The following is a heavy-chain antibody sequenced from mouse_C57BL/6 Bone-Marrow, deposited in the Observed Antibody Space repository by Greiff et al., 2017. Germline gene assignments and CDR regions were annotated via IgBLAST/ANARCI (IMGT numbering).Heavy chain of an antibody. CDR3: TTACASRDY. J-gene: IGHJ2*01. D-gene: IGHD1-1*01. Sequence: VQLKESGAELVRPGASVKLSCTASGFNIKDDYMHWVKQRPEQGLEWIGWIDPANGDTEYASQFQGKATITADKSSNTAYLQLRSLTAEDAAVDYCTTACASRDYWGQGTTLTVSS. CDR1: GFNIKDDY. CDR2: IDPANGDT. V-gene: IGHV14-4*01.